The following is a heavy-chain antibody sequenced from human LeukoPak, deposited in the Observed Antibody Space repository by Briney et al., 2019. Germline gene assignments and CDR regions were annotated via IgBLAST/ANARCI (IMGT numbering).Heavy chain of an antibody. Sequence: SETLSLTCTVSGGSISSSSYYWGWIRQPPGKGLEWIGSIYYSGSTYYNPSLKSRVTISVDTSKNQFSLKLSSVTAADTAVYYCARGASCTNGVCYTRCCYFDYWGQGTLVTVSS. V-gene: IGHV4-39*07. CDR1: GGSISSSSYY. D-gene: IGHD2-8*01. CDR2: IYYSGST. CDR3: ARGASCTNGVCYTRCCYFDY. J-gene: IGHJ4*02.